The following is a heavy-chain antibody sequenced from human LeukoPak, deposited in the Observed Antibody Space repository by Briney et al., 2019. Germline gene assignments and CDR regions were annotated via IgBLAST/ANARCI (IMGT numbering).Heavy chain of an antibody. CDR3: AKSNRYCDSASCYEAFDI. V-gene: IGHV4-59*01. CDR1: GSSISHYS. CDR2: IYYSGSP. Sequence: SETLPLTCPVCGSSISHYSWSWLRQPPGQALEWIGYIYYSGSPNYNPSLKSRVTMSVDASKNQFSLKVSSVTAADTAVYYCAKSNRYCDSASCYEAFDIWGQGTMVTVSS. J-gene: IGHJ3*02. D-gene: IGHD2-2*01.